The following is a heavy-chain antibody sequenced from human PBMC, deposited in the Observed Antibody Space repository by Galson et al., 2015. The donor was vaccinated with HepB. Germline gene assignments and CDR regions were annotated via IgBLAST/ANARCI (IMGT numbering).Heavy chain of an antibody. V-gene: IGHV1-69*13. CDR3: ASARAQNYYDSSGYYYEPQSV. CDR1: GGTFSSYA. Sequence: SVKVSCKASGGTFSSYAISWVRQAPGQGLEWMGGIIPIFGTANYAQKFQGRVTITADESTSTAYMELSSLRSEDTAVYYCASARAQNYYDSSGYYYEPQSVWGQGTLVTVSS. J-gene: IGHJ4*02. CDR2: IIPIFGTA. D-gene: IGHD3-22*01.